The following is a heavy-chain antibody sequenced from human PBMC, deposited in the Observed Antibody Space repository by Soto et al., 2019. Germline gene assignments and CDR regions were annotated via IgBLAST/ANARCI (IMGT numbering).Heavy chain of an antibody. D-gene: IGHD6-19*01. CDR1: GFTFSSYA. V-gene: IGHV3-23*01. Sequence: EVQLLESGGGLVQPGGSLRLSCAASGFTFSSYAMSWVRQAPGKGLEWVSAISGSGGSTYYADSVKGRFTISRDNYKNTLYLQMNSLRAEDTAVYYCAKVAVAEYYYYYGMDVWGQGTTVTVSS. CDR2: ISGSGGST. J-gene: IGHJ6*02. CDR3: AKVAVAEYYYYYGMDV.